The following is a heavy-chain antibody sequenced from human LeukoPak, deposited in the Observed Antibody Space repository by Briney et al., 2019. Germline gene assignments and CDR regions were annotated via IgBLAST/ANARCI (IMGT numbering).Heavy chain of an antibody. Sequence: GDSRKISCKGSGYSFSSYWIAWVRQMPGKGLEWMGVIYRPHSRTTYSPSLQDQVTISADKSISTAYLQWTSLKASDTAMFYCARHLSDITSSPNYWGPGTLGTLSS. D-gene: IGHD2-15*01. CDR2: IYRPHSRT. CDR3: ARHLSDITSSPNY. V-gene: IGHV5-51*01. CDR1: GYSFSSYW. J-gene: IGHJ4*02.